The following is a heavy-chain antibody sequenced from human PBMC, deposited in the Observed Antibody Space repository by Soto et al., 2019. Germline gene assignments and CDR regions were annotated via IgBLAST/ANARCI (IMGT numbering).Heavy chain of an antibody. J-gene: IGHJ4*02. CDR2: IYHSGST. CDR3: ARSRDEIDY. Sequence: SETLSLTCAVSGGSISSGGYSWSWIRQPPGKGLEWIGYIYHSGSTYYNPSLKSRVTISVDRSKNQFSLKLSSVTAADTAVYYCARSRDEIDYWGQGTLVTVSS. CDR1: GGSISSGGYS. V-gene: IGHV4-30-2*01.